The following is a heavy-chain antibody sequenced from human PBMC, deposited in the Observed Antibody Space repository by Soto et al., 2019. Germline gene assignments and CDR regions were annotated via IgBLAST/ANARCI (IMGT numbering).Heavy chain of an antibody. CDR2: INHSGST. V-gene: IGHV4-34*01. D-gene: IGHD3-9*01. Sequence: QVQLQQWGAGLLKPSETLSLTCAVYGGSFSGYYWTWIRQPPGTGLEWIGEINHSGSTNYNPSLKSRVTISVDTSKNQFSLKLTSVTAADTAVYYWARDKMTGLVDDWGQGTLVTVSS. CDR3: ARDKMTGLVDD. CDR1: GGSFSGYY. J-gene: IGHJ4*02.